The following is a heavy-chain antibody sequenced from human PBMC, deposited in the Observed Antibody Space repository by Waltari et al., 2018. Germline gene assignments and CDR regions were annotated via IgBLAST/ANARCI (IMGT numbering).Heavy chain of an antibody. J-gene: IGHJ4*02. Sequence: QVQLAQSGAAVKSPGSSVTISCTASGLSISGYTSSWVRQAPGEGLEWMGGFIPLAGSQIYTQKFQGRLTITADGSTRTTVMELRNLRYEDTAVYFCARGYRYASSERFYLDYWGQGTPVIVSS. CDR1: GLSISGYT. D-gene: IGHD3-16*02. CDR3: ARGYRYASSERFYLDY. V-gene: IGHV1-69*12. CDR2: FIPLAGSQ.